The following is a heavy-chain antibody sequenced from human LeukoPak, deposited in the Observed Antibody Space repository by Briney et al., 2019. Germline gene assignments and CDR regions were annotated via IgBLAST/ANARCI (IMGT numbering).Heavy chain of an antibody. J-gene: IGHJ6*03. D-gene: IGHD6-13*01. Sequence: GASVKVSCKASGGTFNSYAISRVRQAPGQGLEWMGWINPNSGGTNYAQKFQGRVTMTRDTSISTAYMELSRLRSDDTAVYYCASLRGLRPHSSSWYGYYYYLDVWGKGTTVTVSS. CDR1: GGTFNSYA. V-gene: IGHV1-2*02. CDR2: INPNSGGT. CDR3: ASLRGLRPHSSSWYGYYYYLDV.